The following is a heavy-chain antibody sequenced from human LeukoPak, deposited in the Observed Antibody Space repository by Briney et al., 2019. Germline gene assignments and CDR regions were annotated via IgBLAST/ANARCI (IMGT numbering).Heavy chain of an antibody. CDR2: IYYSGST. CDR3: ARGGMTPAPYYFDY. CDR1: GGSISSSSYY. Sequence: PSETLSLTCTVSGGSISSSSYYWGWIRQPPGKGLEWIGSIYYSGSTYYNPSLKSRVTISVDTSKNQFSLKLSSVTAADTVVYYRARGGMTPAPYYFDYWGQGTLVTVSS. V-gene: IGHV4-39*07. J-gene: IGHJ4*02. D-gene: IGHD4-17*01.